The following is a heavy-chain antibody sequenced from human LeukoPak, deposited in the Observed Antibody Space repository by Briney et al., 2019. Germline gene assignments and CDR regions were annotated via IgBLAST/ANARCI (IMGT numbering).Heavy chain of an antibody. V-gene: IGHV5-51*01. CDR1: GYSFTSYW. Sequence: GGSLRLSCKGSGYSFTSYWIGWVRQMPGKGLEWMGIIYPGDSDTRYSPSLQGQVTISVDTSIGTAYLQWSSLKASDTAIYYCARQNDFRLDYWGQGTLVTVSS. CDR3: ARQNDFRLDY. D-gene: IGHD3-3*01. CDR2: IYPGDSDT. J-gene: IGHJ4*02.